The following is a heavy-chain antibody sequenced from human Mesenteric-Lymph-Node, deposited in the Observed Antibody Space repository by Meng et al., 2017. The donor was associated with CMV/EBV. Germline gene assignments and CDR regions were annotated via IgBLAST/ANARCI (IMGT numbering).Heavy chain of an antibody. CDR2: IYSGGST. CDR3: ARDLEDGYNQNNYYYYGMDV. CDR1: GFTVSSNY. Sequence: GGSLRLSCAASGFTVSSNYMSWVRQAPGKGLEWVSVIYSGGSTYYADSVKGRFTISRDNSKNTLYLQMNRLRAEDTAVYYCARDLEDGYNQNNYYYYGMDVWGQGTTVTVSS. J-gene: IGHJ6*02. D-gene: IGHD5-24*01. V-gene: IGHV3-53*01.